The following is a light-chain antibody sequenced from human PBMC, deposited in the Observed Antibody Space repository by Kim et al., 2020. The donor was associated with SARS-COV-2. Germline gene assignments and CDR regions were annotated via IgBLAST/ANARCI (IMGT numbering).Light chain of an antibody. V-gene: IGKV1-39*01. CDR3: QQSYSTPLT. CDR1: QSISSY. Sequence: ASVGDRVTITCRASQSISSYLNWYQQKPGRAPKLLIYAASSLQSGVPSRFSGSGSGTDFTLTISSLQPEDFATYYCQQSYSTPLTFGGGTKVDIK. J-gene: IGKJ4*01. CDR2: AAS.